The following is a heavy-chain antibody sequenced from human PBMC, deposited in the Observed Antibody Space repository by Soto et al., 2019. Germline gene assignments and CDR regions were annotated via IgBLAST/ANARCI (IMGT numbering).Heavy chain of an antibody. CDR2: IDSGGRT. V-gene: IGHV3-53*02. CDR3: AADAKGIPFDY. J-gene: IGHJ4*02. CDR1: GFTVSSNH. Sequence: EVQLVETGGDLIQPGGSLRLSCAVSGFTVSSNHMSWVRQAPGKGLEWVSIIDSGGRTYYADSVKGRFTISRDTSKSTLFLQMNSPRVEDSAVYYCAADAKGIPFDYWGQGTLVTVSS.